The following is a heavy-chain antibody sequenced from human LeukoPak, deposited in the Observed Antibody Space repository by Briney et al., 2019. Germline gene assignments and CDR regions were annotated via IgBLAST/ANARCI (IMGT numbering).Heavy chain of an antibody. V-gene: IGHV1-69*04. CDR3: ATSSIDTAMGIYYYYYGMDV. CDR1: GGTFSSFA. CDR2: IIPILGIA. D-gene: IGHD5-18*01. J-gene: IGHJ6*02. Sequence: SVKVSCKASGGTFSSFAISWVRQAPGQGLEWMGRIIPILGIANHAQKFQGRVTITADKSTSTAYMELSSLRSEDTAMYYCATSSIDTAMGIYYYYYGMDVWGQGTTVTVSS.